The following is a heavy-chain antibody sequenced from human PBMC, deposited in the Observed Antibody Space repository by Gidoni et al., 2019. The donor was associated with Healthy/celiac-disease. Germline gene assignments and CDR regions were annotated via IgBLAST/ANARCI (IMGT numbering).Heavy chain of an antibody. D-gene: IGHD2-2*02. J-gene: IGHJ6*02. V-gene: IGHV4-34*01. CDR3: ARDRRAYYCSSTSCYNYYYGMDV. CDR2: INHSGST. Sequence: QVQLQQWGAGLLKHSETLSLTCSVYGGSFSGYCWSWLRQPPGKGMEWIGEINHSGSTNYNPSLKSRVTISVDTSKNQFSLKLSSVTAADTAVYYCARDRRAYYCSSTSCYNYYYGMDVWGQGTTVTVSS. CDR1: GGSFSGYC.